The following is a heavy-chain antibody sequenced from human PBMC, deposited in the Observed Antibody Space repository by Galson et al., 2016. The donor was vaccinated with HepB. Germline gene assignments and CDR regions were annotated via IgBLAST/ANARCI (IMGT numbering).Heavy chain of an antibody. CDR3: AKGYGLFDY. J-gene: IGHJ4*02. D-gene: IGHD1-14*01. CDR1: GFSFSIYW. Sequence: SLRLSCAASGFSFSIYWMSWVRQAPGKGLEWVADIKQDGRDKKYVDSVKGRFTISRDNAKNTLYLQMNSLRGEDTAVYYCAKGYGLFDYWGQGTLVTVSS. V-gene: IGHV3-7*01. CDR2: IKQDGRDK.